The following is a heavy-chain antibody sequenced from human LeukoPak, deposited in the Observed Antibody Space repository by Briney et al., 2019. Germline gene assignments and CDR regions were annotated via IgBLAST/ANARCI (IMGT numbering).Heavy chain of an antibody. J-gene: IGHJ4*02. Sequence: GGSLRLSCAASGFTFSNFAIRWVRQVPGKGLEWVSSVDGSGDKTHYPDSVRGRFTVSRDNSKNTLYLQMNSLRVEDTATYFCAKVQFNWGPINYWGQGTPVIVSS. CDR1: GFTFSNFA. CDR2: VDGSGDKT. V-gene: IGHV3-23*01. CDR3: AKVQFNWGPINY. D-gene: IGHD7-27*01.